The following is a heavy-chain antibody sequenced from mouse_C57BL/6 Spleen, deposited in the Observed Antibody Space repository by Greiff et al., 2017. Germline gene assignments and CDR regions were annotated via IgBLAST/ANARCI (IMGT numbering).Heavy chain of an antibody. V-gene: IGHV1-26*01. D-gene: IGHD1-1*01. CDR1: GYTFTDYY. Sequence: EVQLQQSGPELVKPGASVKISCKASGYTFTDYYMNWVKQSHGKSLEWIGDINPNNGGTSYNQKFKGKATLTVDKSSSTAYMELRSLTSEDSAVYYCARNFITTVDYWGQGTTLTVSS. CDR2: INPNNGGT. CDR3: ARNFITTVDY. J-gene: IGHJ2*01.